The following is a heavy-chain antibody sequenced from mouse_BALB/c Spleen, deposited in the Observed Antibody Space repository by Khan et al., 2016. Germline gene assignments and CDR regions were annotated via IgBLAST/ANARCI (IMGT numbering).Heavy chain of an antibody. V-gene: IGHV1-9*01. CDR1: GYTIGSYW. Sequence: QVQLQQSGAELMKPGASVRISCKATGYTIGSYWIGWVKQRPGHGLEWIGEILPVSGLINYNEKFQGKATFTADTSSNTAYMQLSSLTSADSAVHFCARRNGDGRYVDVWGAGTTVTVSS. D-gene: IGHD4-1*01. CDR3: ARRNGDGRYVDV. CDR2: ILPVSGLI. J-gene: IGHJ1*01.